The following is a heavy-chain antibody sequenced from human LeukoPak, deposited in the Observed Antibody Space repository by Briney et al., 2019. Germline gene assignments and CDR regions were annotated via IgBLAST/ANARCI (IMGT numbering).Heavy chain of an antibody. V-gene: IGHV3-30-3*01. CDR1: GFTFSDYY. CDR3: ARDWGRRYSSGWYGDFDY. Sequence: PGGPLRLSCAASGFTFSDYYMRWIRQAPGKGLEWVAVISYDGSDKYYADSVKGRFTISRDNSKNTLYLQMNSLRPEDTAVYYCARDWGRRYSSGWYGDFDYWGQGTLVTVSS. D-gene: IGHD6-19*01. J-gene: IGHJ4*02. CDR2: ISYDGSDK.